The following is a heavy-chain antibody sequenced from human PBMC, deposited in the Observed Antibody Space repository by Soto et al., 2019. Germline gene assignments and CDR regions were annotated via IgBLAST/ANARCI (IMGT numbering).Heavy chain of an antibody. Sequence: ASETLSLTCTVSGGSIISYYWSWIRQPPGKGLEWIAYIYYSGSTDYNPSLKSRVTISVDTSRNQFSLKLSSVTAADTAVYFCARSAAAGNWFDPWGQGTLVTVSS. D-gene: IGHD6-13*01. J-gene: IGHJ5*02. CDR2: IYYSGST. CDR1: GGSIISYY. CDR3: ARSAAAGNWFDP. V-gene: IGHV4-59*01.